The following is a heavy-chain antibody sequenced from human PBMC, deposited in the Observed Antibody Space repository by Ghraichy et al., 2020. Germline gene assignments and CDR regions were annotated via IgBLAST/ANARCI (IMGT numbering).Heavy chain of an antibody. CDR2: INPNSGGT. J-gene: IGHJ5*02. CDR1: GYTFTGYY. V-gene: IGHV1-2*02. Sequence: ASVKVSCKASGYTFTGYYMHWVRQAPGQGLEWMGWINPNSGGTNYAQKFQGRVTMTRDTSISTAYMELSRLRSDDTAVYYCARDPAQTRHWFDPWGQGTLVTVSS. CDR3: ARDPAQTRHWFDP.